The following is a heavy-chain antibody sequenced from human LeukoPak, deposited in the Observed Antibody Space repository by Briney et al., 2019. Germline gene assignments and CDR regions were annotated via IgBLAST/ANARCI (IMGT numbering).Heavy chain of an antibody. CDR2: IIPIFGTA. CDR3: ARILWFGEQYYFDY. D-gene: IGHD3-10*01. Sequence: GSSVKVSCKASGGTFSSYAISWVRQAPGQGLEWMGGIIPIFGTANYAQKFQGRVTITADESTSTAYMELSSLRSEDTAVYYCARILWFGEQYYFDYWGQGTWSPSPQ. V-gene: IGHV1-69*01. CDR1: GGTFSSYA. J-gene: IGHJ4*02.